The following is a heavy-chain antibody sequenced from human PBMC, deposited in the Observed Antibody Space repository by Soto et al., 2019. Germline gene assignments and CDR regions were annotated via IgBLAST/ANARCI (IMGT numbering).Heavy chain of an antibody. CDR1: GFTFTSSA. Sequence: ASVKVSCKASGFTFTSSAMQWVRQARGQRLEWIGWIVVGSGNTNYAQKFQERVTITRDMSTSTAYMELSSLRSEDTAVYYRAAEVAAAGFDYWGQGTLVTVSS. J-gene: IGHJ4*02. V-gene: IGHV1-58*02. CDR3: AAEVAAAGFDY. CDR2: IVVGSGNT. D-gene: IGHD6-13*01.